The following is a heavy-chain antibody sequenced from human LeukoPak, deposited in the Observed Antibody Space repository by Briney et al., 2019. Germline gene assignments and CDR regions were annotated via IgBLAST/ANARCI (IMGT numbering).Heavy chain of an antibody. CDR3: ASKDYGSGSYYYFDY. Sequence: ASVKVSCKASGYTFTSYGISWVRQAPGQGLEWMGWISAYNGNTNYAQKLQGRVTMTTDTSTSTAYMELRSLGSDDTAVYYCASKDYGSGSYYYFDYWGQGTLVTVSS. CDR2: ISAYNGNT. CDR1: GYTFTSYG. V-gene: IGHV1-18*01. D-gene: IGHD3-10*01. J-gene: IGHJ4*02.